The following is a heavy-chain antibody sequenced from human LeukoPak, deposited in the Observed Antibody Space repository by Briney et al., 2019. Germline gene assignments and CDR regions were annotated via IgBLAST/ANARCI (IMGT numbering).Heavy chain of an antibody. D-gene: IGHD1-1*01. Sequence: SVKVSCKASGGTFSSYAISWVRQAPGQGLERMGGIITIFGTANYAQKFQGRVPITTDESTTTAYMELSSLRSEDTAVYYCARYTDAFDIWGQGTMVTVSS. CDR1: GGTFSSYA. V-gene: IGHV1-69*05. CDR2: IITIFGTA. CDR3: ARYTDAFDI. J-gene: IGHJ3*02.